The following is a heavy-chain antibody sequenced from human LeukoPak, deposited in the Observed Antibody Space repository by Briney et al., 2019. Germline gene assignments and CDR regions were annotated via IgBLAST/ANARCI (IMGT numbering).Heavy chain of an antibody. J-gene: IGHJ4*02. Sequence: ASVKVSCKASGYTFTGYYMHWVRQAPGQGLEWMGWINPNSGGTNYAQKFQGRVTITADKSTSTAYMELSSLRSEDTAVYYCAGPRGSMSVGGVYFDYWGQGPLVTVSS. CDR2: INPNSGGT. CDR3: AGPRGSMSVGGVYFDY. V-gene: IGHV1-2*02. CDR1: GYTFTGYY. D-gene: IGHD3-16*01.